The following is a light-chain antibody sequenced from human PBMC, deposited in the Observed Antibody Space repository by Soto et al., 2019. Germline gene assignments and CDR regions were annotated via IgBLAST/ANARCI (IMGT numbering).Light chain of an antibody. CDR2: GNS. V-gene: IGLV1-40*01. CDR1: SSNIGAGYD. J-gene: IGLJ3*02. Sequence: QSVLTQPPSVSGAPGQRVTISCTGSSSNIGAGYDVPWYQQLPGTAPKLLIYGNSNRPSGVPDRFSGSKSGTSASPAIAGLQAEDEADYYCQSYDSSLSGWVFGGGTKLTVL. CDR3: QSYDSSLSGWV.